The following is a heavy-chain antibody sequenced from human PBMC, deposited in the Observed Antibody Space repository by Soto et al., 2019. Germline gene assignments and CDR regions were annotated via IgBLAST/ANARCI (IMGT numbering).Heavy chain of an antibody. V-gene: IGHV4-39*01. Sequence: SETLSLTCTVSGGSISSSSYYWGWIRQPPGKGLEWIGSIYYSGSTYYNPSLKSRVTISVDTSKNQFSLKLSSVTAADTAVYYCARRTDDILTGYYALDYWGQGTLVTVSS. CDR1: GGSISSSSYY. CDR2: IYYSGST. J-gene: IGHJ4*02. CDR3: ARRTDDILTGYYALDY. D-gene: IGHD3-9*01.